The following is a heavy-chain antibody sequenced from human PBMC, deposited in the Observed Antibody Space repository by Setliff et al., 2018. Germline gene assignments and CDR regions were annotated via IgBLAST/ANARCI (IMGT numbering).Heavy chain of an antibody. CDR1: GLTVSNDF. J-gene: IGHJ4*02. Sequence: GGSLRLSCVVSGLTVSNDFMGWVRQAPGKGLEWVAVIWGDGVNKFHADSVKGRFTISRDNSKNTLYLQMNSLRPEDTAVDYCARTCSGSGCYAGLESWGQGTPVTVSS. D-gene: IGHD2-15*01. CDR2: IWGDGVNK. CDR3: ARTCSGSGCYAGLES. V-gene: IGHV3-33*08.